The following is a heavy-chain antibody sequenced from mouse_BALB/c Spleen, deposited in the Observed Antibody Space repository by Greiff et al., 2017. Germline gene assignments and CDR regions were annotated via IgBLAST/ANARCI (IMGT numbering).Heavy chain of an antibody. D-gene: IGHD2-4*01. CDR1: GYSITSGYY. J-gene: IGHJ2*01. CDR2: ISYDGSN. CDR3: ARWTMITRGGFDY. V-gene: IGHV3-6*02. Sequence: EVKLVESGPGLVKPSQSLSLTCSVTGYSITSGYYWNWIRQFPGNKLEWMGYISYDGSNNYNPSLKNRISITRDTSKNQFFLKLNSVTTEDTATYYCARWTMITRGGFDYWGQGTTLTVSS.